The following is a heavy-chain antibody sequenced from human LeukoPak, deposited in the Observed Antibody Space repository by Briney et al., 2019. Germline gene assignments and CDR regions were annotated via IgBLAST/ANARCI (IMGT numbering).Heavy chain of an antibody. CDR3: ARDDAMIVVVTFDY. CDR2: INPNSGGT. CDR1: GGTFSSYA. J-gene: IGHJ4*02. Sequence: ASVKVSCKASGGTFSSYAISWVRQAPGQGLEWMGRINPNSGGTNYAQKFQGRVTMTRDTSISTAYMELSRLRSDDTAVYYCARDDAMIVVVTFDYWGQGTLVTVSS. V-gene: IGHV1-2*06. D-gene: IGHD3-22*01.